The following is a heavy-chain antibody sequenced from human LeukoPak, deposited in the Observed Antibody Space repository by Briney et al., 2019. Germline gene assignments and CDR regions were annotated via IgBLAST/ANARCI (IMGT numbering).Heavy chain of an antibody. J-gene: IGHJ4*02. CDR3: AKGDSSSWYNFDY. V-gene: IGHV3-43*01. D-gene: IGHD6-13*01. CDR2: ISWDDDST. CDR1: GYTFDDYT. Sequence: GRSLRLSYASSGYTFDDYTMHWVRHAPGKGLEWVSLISWDDDSTYYADSVKGRFTISRDNSKNSLYLQMNSLRTEDTALYYCAKGDSSSWYNFDYWGQGTLVTVSS.